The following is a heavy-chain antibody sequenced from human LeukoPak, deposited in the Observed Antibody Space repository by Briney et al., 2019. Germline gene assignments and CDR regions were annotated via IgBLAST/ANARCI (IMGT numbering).Heavy chain of an antibody. V-gene: IGHV3-11*03. Sequence: GGSLRLSCAASGFTFSDYYMTWIRQAPGKGLEWLSYINTGSTYTNYANSVKGRFTISRDDSKNTVYLQMNSLRAEDTAVYSCAKYTSGTSYRGLDQWGQGTLVTVSS. CDR3: AKYTSGTSYRGLDQ. CDR2: INTGSTYT. J-gene: IGHJ4*02. CDR1: GFTFSDYY. D-gene: IGHD3-10*01.